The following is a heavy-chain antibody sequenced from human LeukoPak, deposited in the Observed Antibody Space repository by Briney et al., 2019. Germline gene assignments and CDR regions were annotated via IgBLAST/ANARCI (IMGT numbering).Heavy chain of an antibody. CDR2: IYYSGST. CDR3: ARHGSETAMVYFDY. J-gene: IGHJ4*02. Sequence: SETLSLTCTVSGGSISSYYWSWIRQPPGKGLEWIGYIYYSGSTHYNSSLKSRITISIDTSKNQFSLKLSSVTAADTAVYYCARHGSETAMVYFDYWGQGTLVTVSS. CDR1: GGSISSYY. V-gene: IGHV4-59*08. D-gene: IGHD5-18*01.